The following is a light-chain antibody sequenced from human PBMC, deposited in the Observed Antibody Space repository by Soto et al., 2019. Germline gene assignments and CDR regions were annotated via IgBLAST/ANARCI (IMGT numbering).Light chain of an antibody. CDR1: SSDIGAYNY. Sequence: QSALTQPASVSGSPGQSITMSCTGTSSDIGAYNYVSWYQQHPGKAPKLILYDVATRPSGVSDRFSGSKSGNTASLTISGLQAEDEADYYCISYTSTLFVFGTGTQLTVL. J-gene: IGLJ7*01. CDR3: ISYTSTLFV. CDR2: DVA. V-gene: IGLV2-14*03.